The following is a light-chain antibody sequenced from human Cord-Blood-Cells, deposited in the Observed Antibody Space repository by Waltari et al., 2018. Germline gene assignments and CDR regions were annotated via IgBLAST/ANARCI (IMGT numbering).Light chain of an antibody. CDR1: QSISSY. CDR3: QQSYSTPFT. Sequence: DIQMTQSPSSLSASVGVRVTITCRARQSISSYLNWYQQKPGKAPKLLIYAASSLQSGVPSRFSGSGSGTDFTLTISRLQPEDCATYYCQQSYSTPFTFGPGTKVDIK. V-gene: IGKV1-39*01. CDR2: AAS. J-gene: IGKJ3*01.